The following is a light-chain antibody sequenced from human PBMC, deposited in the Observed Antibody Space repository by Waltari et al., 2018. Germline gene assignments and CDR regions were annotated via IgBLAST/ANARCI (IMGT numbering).Light chain of an antibody. J-gene: IGLJ3*02. CDR3: CSYAGSSTWV. CDR2: EGN. Sequence: QSALTQPASVSGSPGQSITISCTGTSSDVGSYNQVSWYQQHPGKAPKLIISEGNKWPSGVSNRFSGSKSGNTASMTISGLQAEDEADYYYCSYAGSSTWVFGGGTNLTVL. CDR1: SSDVGSYNQ. V-gene: IGLV2-23*01.